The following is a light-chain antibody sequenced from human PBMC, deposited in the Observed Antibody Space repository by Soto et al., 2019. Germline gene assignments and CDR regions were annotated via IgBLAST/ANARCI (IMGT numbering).Light chain of an antibody. V-gene: IGKV3-20*01. CDR2: GAS. J-gene: IGKJ1*01. CDR1: QSVSNNS. CDR3: QQYGGSPRT. Sequence: EIVLTQSPGTLSLSPGERATLSCRASQSVSNNSLAWYQHKRGQAPRLLIHGASSRATGIPDRFSGSGSGTDFTLTISRLEPEDFAVYYCQQYGGSPRTFGQGTKVEVK.